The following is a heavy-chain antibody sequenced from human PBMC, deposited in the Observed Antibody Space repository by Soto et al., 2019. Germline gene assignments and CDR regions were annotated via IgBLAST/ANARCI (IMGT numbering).Heavy chain of an antibody. J-gene: IGHJ4*02. CDR1: GFTFSTFW. CDR3: ARAQDAYGSWTYNL. D-gene: IGHD3-10*01. Sequence: EVQLVESGGGLVQPGGSLRLSCAASGFTFSTFWMHWVRQAPGKGLVWVSRINSDGTSTKYADSVKGRFTISRDNVKKTVDLQMNSLRAEDTAIYYCARAQDAYGSWTYNLWGQVTLVTVSS. CDR2: INSDGTST. V-gene: IGHV3-74*03.